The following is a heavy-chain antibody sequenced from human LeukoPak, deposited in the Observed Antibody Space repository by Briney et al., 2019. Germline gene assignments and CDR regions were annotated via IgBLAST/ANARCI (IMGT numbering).Heavy chain of an antibody. Sequence: GGSLRLSCAASGLTFSDWAMNWVRQAPGKELEWVAAVSGGGKNTYYTDSVKGRFTISRDNSKNTLFLQMNSLRVEDTAIYYCAKDQIQRYYGSWGMDVWGQGTTVTV. J-gene: IGHJ6*02. CDR1: GLTFSDWA. CDR3: AKDQIQRYYGSWGMDV. D-gene: IGHD3-10*01. CDR2: VSGGGKNT. V-gene: IGHV3-23*01.